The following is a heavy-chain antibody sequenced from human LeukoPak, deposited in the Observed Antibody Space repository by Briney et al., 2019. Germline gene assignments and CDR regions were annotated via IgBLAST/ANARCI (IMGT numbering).Heavy chain of an antibody. Sequence: SETLSLTCAVYGGSFSGYYWSWIRQPPGKGLEWIGEINHSGSTNYNPSLKSRVTISVDTSKNQFSLKLSSVTAADTAVYYCGRDSGYSYGYGVDFWGQGTLVTVSS. CDR3: GRDSGYSYGYGVDF. CDR1: GGSFSGYY. D-gene: IGHD5-18*01. J-gene: IGHJ4*02. CDR2: INHSGST. V-gene: IGHV4-34*01.